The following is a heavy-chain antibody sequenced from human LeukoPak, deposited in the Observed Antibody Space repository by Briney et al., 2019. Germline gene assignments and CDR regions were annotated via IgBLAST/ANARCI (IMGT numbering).Heavy chain of an antibody. CDR3: ASYMVRGVIVPLDY. J-gene: IGHJ4*02. D-gene: IGHD3-10*01. V-gene: IGHV3-21*01. CDR1: GFTFSSYS. Sequence: PGGSLRLSCAASGFTFSSYSMNWVRQAPGKGLEWVSSISSSSSYIYYADSVKGRFTISRDNAKNSLYLQMNSLRAEDTAVYYCASYMVRGVIVPLDYWGQGTLVTVSS. CDR2: ISSSSSYI.